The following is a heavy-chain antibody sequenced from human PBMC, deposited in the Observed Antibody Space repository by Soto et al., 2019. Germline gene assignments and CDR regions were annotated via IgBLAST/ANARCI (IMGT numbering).Heavy chain of an antibody. V-gene: IGHV5-51*01. CDR2: IYPGDSDT. J-gene: IGHJ6*02. CDR1: GYSFTSNW. Sequence: GESLKISCKGSGYSFTSNWIGWVRQMPGKGLEWMGIIYPGDSDTRYSPSFQGQVTISADKSISTAYLQWSSLKASDTAMYYCARQRRAYYDFWSGYPDYYYGMDVWGQGTTVTVSS. D-gene: IGHD3-3*01. CDR3: ARQRRAYYDFWSGYPDYYYGMDV.